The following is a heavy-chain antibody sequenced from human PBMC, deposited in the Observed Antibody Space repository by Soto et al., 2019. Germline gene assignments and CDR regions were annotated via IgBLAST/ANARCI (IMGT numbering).Heavy chain of an antibody. CDR1: GGSIRGYY. D-gene: IGHD3-16*01. Sequence: QVQLQESGPGVVKPSETLSLTCSVSGGSIRGYYWTWIRQPPGKGLEWIGYTYYRGTTKYNPSLNSRVTISADTSQNQISLKLTSVTAADTAVHYCAREVASYGSTYFDYWGQGTLVTVSS. V-gene: IGHV4-59*01. CDR3: AREVASYGSTYFDY. J-gene: IGHJ4*02. CDR2: TYYRGTT.